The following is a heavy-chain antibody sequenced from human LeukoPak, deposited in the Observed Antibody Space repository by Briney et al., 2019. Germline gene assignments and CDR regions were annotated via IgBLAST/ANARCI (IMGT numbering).Heavy chain of an antibody. CDR2: IYHSGST. D-gene: IGHD3-16*02. CDR1: GYSISSGYY. J-gene: IGHJ4*02. CDR3: ARDLLYVWGSYRPYYFDY. Sequence: SETLSLTCTVSGYSISSGYYWGWIRQPPGKGLEWIGSIYHSGSTYYNPSLKSRITISVDTSKNQFSLKLSSVTAADTAVYYCARDLLYVWGSYRPYYFDYWGQGTLVTVSS. V-gene: IGHV4-38-2*02.